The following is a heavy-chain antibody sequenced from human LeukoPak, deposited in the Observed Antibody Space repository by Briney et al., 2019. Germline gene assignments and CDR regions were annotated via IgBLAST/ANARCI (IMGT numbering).Heavy chain of an antibody. Sequence: SETLSLTCAVYGGSFSGYYWSWIRQPPGKGLEWIGEINHSGSTNYNPSRKSRVTISVDTSKNQFSLKLSSVTAADTAVYYCARAPYYYDSSGYYSFDYWGQGTLVTVSS. D-gene: IGHD3-22*01. CDR1: GGSFSGYY. CDR3: ARAPYYYDSSGYYSFDY. CDR2: INHSGST. V-gene: IGHV4-34*01. J-gene: IGHJ4*02.